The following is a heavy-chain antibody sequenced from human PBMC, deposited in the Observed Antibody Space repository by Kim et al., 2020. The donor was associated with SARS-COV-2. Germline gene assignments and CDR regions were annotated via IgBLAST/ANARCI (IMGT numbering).Heavy chain of an antibody. CDR2: LNTDGSNT. D-gene: IGHD6-13*01. V-gene: IGHV3-74*01. J-gene: IGHJ3*02. Sequence: GGSLRLSCAASGFTFSSYWMHWVRQTPGKGLVWVSRLNTDGSNTRYADSVKGRFTISRDNAKNMLYLEMNSLRAEDTAVYFCARGLPAAGTNAFDIWGQGTMVTVSS. CDR1: GFTFSSYW. CDR3: ARGLPAAGTNAFDI.